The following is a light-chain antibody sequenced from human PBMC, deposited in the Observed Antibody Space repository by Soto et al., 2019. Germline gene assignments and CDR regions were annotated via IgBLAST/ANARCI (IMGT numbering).Light chain of an antibody. CDR2: TAS. V-gene: IGKV1-39*01. CDR3: QQSYSTPPT. J-gene: IGKJ1*01. Sequence: DIQMTQSPSSLSASVGDRVTITCRASQSISSYLNWYQQKPGRAPKLLIHTASSLQSGVPSRFSGSGSGTDFTPTSSSLQPEDFATYYCQQSYSTPPTFGQGTKVEIK. CDR1: QSISSY.